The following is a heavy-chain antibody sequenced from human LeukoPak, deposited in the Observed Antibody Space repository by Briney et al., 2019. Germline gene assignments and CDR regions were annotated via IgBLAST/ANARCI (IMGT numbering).Heavy chain of an antibody. D-gene: IGHD2-15*01. CDR1: GGSISSYY. CDR2: YSGST. Sequence: SETLSLTCTVSGGSISSYYWSWFRQPPGKGLEWIGYYSGSTNYNPSLKSRVTISVDTSKNQFSLKLSSVTAADTAVYYCARYHLQIHCSGGSCYPNWFDPWGQGTLLTVSS. V-gene: IGHV4-59*01. J-gene: IGHJ5*02. CDR3: ARYHLQIHCSGGSCYPNWFDP.